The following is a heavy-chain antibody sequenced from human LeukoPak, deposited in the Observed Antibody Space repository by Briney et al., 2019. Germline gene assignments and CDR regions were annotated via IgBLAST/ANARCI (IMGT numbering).Heavy chain of an antibody. Sequence: SETLSLTCTVSGGSISSSNYYWGWIRQPPGKGLEWIGNIFYSGSTYYNPSLKSRVTISVDTSKNQFSLKLSSVTAADTAVYYCAREIGRDYFDYWGQGTLVTVSS. D-gene: IGHD1-26*01. CDR2: IFYSGST. CDR3: AREIGRDYFDY. J-gene: IGHJ4*02. CDR1: GGSISSSNYY. V-gene: IGHV4-39*07.